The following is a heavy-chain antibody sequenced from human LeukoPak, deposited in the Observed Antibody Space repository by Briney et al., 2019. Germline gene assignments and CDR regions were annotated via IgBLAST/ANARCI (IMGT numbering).Heavy chain of an antibody. V-gene: IGHV3-30-3*01. CDR1: GFTFSSYA. CDR3: ARVALRGIAAAPADY. Sequence: GGSLRLSCAASGFTFSSYAMHWVRQAPGKGLEWVAVISYDGSNKYYADSVKGRFTISRDNPKNTLYLQMNSLRAEDTAVYYCARVALRGIAAAPADYWGQGTLVTVSS. CDR2: ISYDGSNK. D-gene: IGHD6-13*01. J-gene: IGHJ4*02.